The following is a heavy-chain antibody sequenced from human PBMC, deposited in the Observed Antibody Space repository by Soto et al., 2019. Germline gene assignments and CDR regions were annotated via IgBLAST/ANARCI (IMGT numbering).Heavy chain of an antibody. D-gene: IGHD3-3*01. CDR3: ARAYKEWLLYDDSYYYGMAV. J-gene: IGHJ6*02. Sequence: SETLSLTCTVSGGSISSSSYYWGWIRQPPGKGLEWIGSIYYSGSTYYNPSLKSRVTISVDTSKNQFSLKLSSVTAADTAVYYCARAYKEWLLYDDSYYYGMAVWGQGTTVT. CDR2: IYYSGST. CDR1: GGSISSSSYY. V-gene: IGHV4-39*01.